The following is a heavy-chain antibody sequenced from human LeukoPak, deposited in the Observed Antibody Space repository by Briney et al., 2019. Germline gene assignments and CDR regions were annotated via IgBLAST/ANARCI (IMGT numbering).Heavy chain of an antibody. Sequence: GGSLTLSCAASGIMFSDSAMYWPRQAPGKGLECVAVITDNYNTYYGDSVKGRFTVSRDNSKKTLYLQMNSLRVDDTALYHCVKGACSSGCSGNYWGQGTRVIVSS. V-gene: IGHV3-23*01. CDR2: ITDNYNT. J-gene: IGHJ4*02. CDR1: GIMFSDSA. CDR3: VKGACSSGCSGNY. D-gene: IGHD6-19*01.